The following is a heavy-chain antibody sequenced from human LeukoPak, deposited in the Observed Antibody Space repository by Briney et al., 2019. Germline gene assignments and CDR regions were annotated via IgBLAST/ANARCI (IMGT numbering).Heavy chain of an antibody. Sequence: ASVKVSCKASGYTFTSYDINWVRQATGRGLEWMGWMNPNSGNTGYAQKFQGRVTMTRNTSISTAYMELSSLRSEDTAVYYCARDLCKYSSSCGGMDVWGQGTTVTVSS. V-gene: IGHV1-8*01. D-gene: IGHD6-6*01. J-gene: IGHJ6*02. CDR2: MNPNSGNT. CDR1: GYTFTSYD. CDR3: ARDLCKYSSSCGGMDV.